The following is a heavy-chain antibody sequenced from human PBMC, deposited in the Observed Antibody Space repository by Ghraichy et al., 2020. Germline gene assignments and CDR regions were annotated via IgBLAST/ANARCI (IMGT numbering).Heavy chain of an antibody. CDR2: ISGSDGST. CDR1: GFTFSSFA. CDR3: AKVCVVPGDILKGYFDC. V-gene: IGHV3-23*01. D-gene: IGHD2-2*01. J-gene: IGHJ4*02. Sequence: GGSLRLSCAASGFTFSSFAMSWVRQAPGKGLEWVSDISGSDGSTYYADSVKGRFTISRDNSKNTLFLQMNSLRAEDTAVYYCAKVCVVPGDILKGYFDCWGQGTLVTVSS.